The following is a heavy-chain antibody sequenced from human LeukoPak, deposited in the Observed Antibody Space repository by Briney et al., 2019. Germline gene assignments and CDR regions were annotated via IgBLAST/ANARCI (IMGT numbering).Heavy chain of an antibody. CDR1: GGSISSGDYY. J-gene: IGHJ6*03. Sequence: SETLSLTCTVSGGSISSGDYYWSWIRQPPGKGLEWIGYIYYSGSTYYNPSLKSRVTISVDTSKNQFSLKPSSVTAADTAVYYCARVSGSSWFSDMDVWGKGTTVTVSS. CDR3: ARVSGSSWFSDMDV. V-gene: IGHV4-30-4*08. CDR2: IYYSGST. D-gene: IGHD6-13*01.